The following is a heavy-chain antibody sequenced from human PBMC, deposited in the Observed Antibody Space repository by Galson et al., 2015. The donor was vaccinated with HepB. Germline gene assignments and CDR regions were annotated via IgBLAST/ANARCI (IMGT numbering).Heavy chain of an antibody. V-gene: IGHV1-18*01. CDR3: ARDFPDFEYSNYGGYYYYYYMDV. J-gene: IGHJ6*03. CDR1: GYTFTSYG. CDR2: ISAYNGNT. D-gene: IGHD4-11*01. Sequence: SVKVSCKASGYTFTSYGISWVRQAPGQGLEWMGWISAYNGNTNYAQKLQGRVTMTTDTSTSTAYMELRSLRSDDTAVYYCARDFPDFEYSNYGGYYYYYYMDVWGKGTTVTVSS.